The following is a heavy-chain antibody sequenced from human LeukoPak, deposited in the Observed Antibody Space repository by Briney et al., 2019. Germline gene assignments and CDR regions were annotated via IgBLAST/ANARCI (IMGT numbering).Heavy chain of an antibody. V-gene: IGHV4-4*07. CDR1: GGSISSYY. Sequence: PSETLSLTCTVSGGSISSYYWSWLRQPAGKGLEWIGRIYSSGSTNYNPSLKRRVTMSVATSKNQVPVTLSSVTAADTAVYYCARDGDIVVVPGAIGPRDAFDIWGQGTMVTVSS. CDR2: IYSSGST. D-gene: IGHD2-2*01. CDR3: ARDGDIVVVPGAIGPRDAFDI. J-gene: IGHJ3*02.